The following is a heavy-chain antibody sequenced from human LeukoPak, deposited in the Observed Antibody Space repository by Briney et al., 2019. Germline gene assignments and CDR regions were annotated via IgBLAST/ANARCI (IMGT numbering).Heavy chain of an antibody. J-gene: IGHJ4*02. D-gene: IGHD4-23*01. CDR1: GYTFTSYD. CDR3: ARTRNDYGGKVVDY. CDR2: MNPNSGNT. Sequence: ASVKVSCKASGYTFTSYDINWVRQATGQGLAWVGWMNPNSGNTGYAQKFQGRVTMTRNTSISTAYMELSSLRSEDTAVYYCARTRNDYGGKVVDYWGQGTLVTVSS. V-gene: IGHV1-8*01.